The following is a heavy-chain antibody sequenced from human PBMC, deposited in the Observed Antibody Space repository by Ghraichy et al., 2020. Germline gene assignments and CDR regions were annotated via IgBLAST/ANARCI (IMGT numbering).Heavy chain of an antibody. CDR2: ITSSSSTI. D-gene: IGHD2-2*01. Sequence: GGSLRLSCAASGFTFSSYSMNWVRQAPGKGLEWVSYITSSSSTIYYADSVKGRFTISRDNAKNSLYLQMNSLRDEDTAVYYCARDGYDSPNYYYCMDVWGKGTTVTVSS. CDR3: ARDGYDSPNYYYCMDV. CDR1: GFTFSSYS. V-gene: IGHV3-48*02. J-gene: IGHJ6*03.